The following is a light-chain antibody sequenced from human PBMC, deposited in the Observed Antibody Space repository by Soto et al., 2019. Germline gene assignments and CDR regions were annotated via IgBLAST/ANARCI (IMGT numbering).Light chain of an antibody. J-gene: IGKJ4*01. CDR1: QRIRGS. Sequence: DIQMTQSPSTLSASVGRRITSTCRASQRIRGSLAWCQHQPGTAPKLLIYKASNLESGVPARFSGSGSGTEFTLTISSLQPDDFATYYCQQYNSYSPITVGEVTQVEIK. CDR3: QQYNSYSPIT. CDR2: KAS. V-gene: IGKV1-5*03.